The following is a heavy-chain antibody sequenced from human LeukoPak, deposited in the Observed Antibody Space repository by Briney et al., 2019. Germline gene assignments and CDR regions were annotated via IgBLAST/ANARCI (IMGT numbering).Heavy chain of an antibody. V-gene: IGHV3-7*01. J-gene: IGHJ4*02. CDR2: IKEDGTEK. D-gene: IGHD1-1*01. Sequence: GGSPRLSCAGSGFTFSDFWMTWVRQTPGKGLEWVANIKEDGTEKNLVDSVKGRFTISRDNTKNLLFLEMNNLRGDDTAIYYCVRESRPGGAMGLYHNLDYWGQGTLVAVSS. CDR3: VRESRPGGAMGLYHNLDY. CDR1: GFTFSDFW.